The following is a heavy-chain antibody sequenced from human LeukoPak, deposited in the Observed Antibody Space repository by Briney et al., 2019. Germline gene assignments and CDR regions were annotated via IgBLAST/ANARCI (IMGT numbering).Heavy chain of an antibody. CDR1: GSRFSDYG. V-gene: IGHV3-30*02. CDR3: AKEKQLEPFDY. D-gene: IGHD1-1*01. Sequence: GGSLRLSCAASGSRFSDYGMHWVRQSAGKGLEWVAFMQYDGIDRFYGDSVKGRFTISRDNSKNTMYLQMNSLRPEDTAVYYCAKEKQLEPFDYWGQGTLVTVSS. CDR2: MQYDGIDR. J-gene: IGHJ4*02.